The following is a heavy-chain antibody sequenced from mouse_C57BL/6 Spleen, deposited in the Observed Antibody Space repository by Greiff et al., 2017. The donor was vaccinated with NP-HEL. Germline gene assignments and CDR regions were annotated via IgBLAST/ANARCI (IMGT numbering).Heavy chain of an antibody. Sequence: EVQLQQSGPELVKPGASVKISCKASGYTFTDYYMNWVKQSHGKSLEWIGDINPNNGGTSYNQKFKGKATLTVDKSSSTAYMELRSLTSEDSAVYYCARWACKVGAMDYWGQGTSVTVSS. CDR1: GYTFTDYY. J-gene: IGHJ4*01. D-gene: IGHD1-3*01. V-gene: IGHV1-26*01. CDR2: INPNNGGT. CDR3: ARWACKVGAMDY.